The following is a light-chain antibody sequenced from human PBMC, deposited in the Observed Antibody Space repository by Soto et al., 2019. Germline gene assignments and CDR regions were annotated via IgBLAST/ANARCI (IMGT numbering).Light chain of an antibody. Sequence: QSVLTPPRSVSGSPGQSVTTSCTGTNSDVGAYNYVSWYQQHPGKAPKLMLYDVSRRPSGVPDRFSGSKSGNTASLTISGLQAEDEADYYCCSYAGSYTWVFGGGTKLTVL. CDR3: CSYAGSYTWV. J-gene: IGLJ3*02. V-gene: IGLV2-11*01. CDR1: NSDVGAYNY. CDR2: DVS.